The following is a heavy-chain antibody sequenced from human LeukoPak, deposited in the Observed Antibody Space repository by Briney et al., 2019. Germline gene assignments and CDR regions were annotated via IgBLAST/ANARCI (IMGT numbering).Heavy chain of an antibody. J-gene: IGHJ2*01. CDR3: ARETTMVRRVRYFDL. CDR1: GCTFTGYY. Sequence: ASVKVSCKDSGCTFTGYYMHWVRQAPGQGLEWMEWINPNSGGTNYAQKFQGWVTMTRDTSISTAYMELSRLRSDDTAVYHCARETTMVRRVRYFDLWGRGTLVTVSS. CDR2: INPNSGGT. D-gene: IGHD3-10*01. V-gene: IGHV1-2*04.